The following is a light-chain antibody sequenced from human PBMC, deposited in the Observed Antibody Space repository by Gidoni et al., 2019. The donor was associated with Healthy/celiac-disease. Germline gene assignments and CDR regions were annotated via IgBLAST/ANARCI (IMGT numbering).Light chain of an antibody. CDR2: GAS. Sequence: VLTQSPGTLSLSPGERATLSCRASQSVSSSYLAWYQQKPGQAPRLLIYGASSRATGIPDRFSGSGSGTDFTLTISRLEPEDFAVYYCQQYGSSLFTFGPGTKVDIK. J-gene: IGKJ3*01. V-gene: IGKV3-20*01. CDR3: QQYGSSLFT. CDR1: QSVSSSY.